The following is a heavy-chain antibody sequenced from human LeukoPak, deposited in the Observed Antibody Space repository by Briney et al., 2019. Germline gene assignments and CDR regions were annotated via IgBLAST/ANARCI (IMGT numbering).Heavy chain of an antibody. D-gene: IGHD4-17*01. J-gene: IGHJ4*02. CDR1: GFTFINYG. Sequence: PGRSLRLSCAASGFTFINYGMHWVRKAPGKGLEWVAVISYDGTNKYYADSVKGRFTISRDNSKNTLYLQMNSLKTDDTAVYYCANYGDYQYFDYWGQGTPVAVSS. CDR3: ANYGDYQYFDY. V-gene: IGHV3-30*18. CDR2: ISYDGTNK.